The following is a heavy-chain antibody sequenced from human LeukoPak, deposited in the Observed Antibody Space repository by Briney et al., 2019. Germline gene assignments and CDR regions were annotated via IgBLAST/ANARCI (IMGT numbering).Heavy chain of an antibody. J-gene: IGHJ2*01. CDR2: IKQDGSEK. CDR3: ARAEWSNWYFDL. D-gene: IGHD3-3*01. CDR1: GFTFSTYW. Sequence: GGSLRLSCAASGFTFSTYWMNWVRQAPGKGLEWVADIKQDGSEKYYVDSVKGRFTLSRDSAKNSLYLQMNSLRAEDTAVYYCARAEWSNWYFDLWGRGTLVTVSS. V-gene: IGHV3-7*03.